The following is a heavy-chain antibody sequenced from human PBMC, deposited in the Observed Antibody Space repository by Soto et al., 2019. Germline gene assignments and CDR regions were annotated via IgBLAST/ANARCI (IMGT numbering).Heavy chain of an antibody. Sequence: EVQLLESGGHWIQPGESLRLSGAASGFSFSGYTMNWVRQAKGKGLEWISGINGGGGTTYYADSVKGRFTISRDDSKNILYLQMNSPRAEDTAIYYCAKDRHPDGIWTFDYWGRGTLVTVSS. D-gene: IGHD3-9*01. CDR3: AKDRHPDGIWTFDY. J-gene: IGHJ4*02. CDR1: GFSFSGYT. CDR2: INGGGGTT. V-gene: IGHV3-23*01.